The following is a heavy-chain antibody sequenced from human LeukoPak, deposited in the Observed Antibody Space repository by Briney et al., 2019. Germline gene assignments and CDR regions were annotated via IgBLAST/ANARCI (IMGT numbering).Heavy chain of an antibody. Sequence: GGSLRLSCAASGFSFSSYGMSWVRQAPGKGLEWVSGISWNSGSIGYADSVKGRFTISRDNAKNSLYLQMNSLRAEDTALYYCAKDIEFDSYGPGYFDYWGQGTLVTVSS. CDR3: AKDIEFDSYGPGYFDY. CDR2: ISWNSGSI. CDR1: GFSFSSYG. J-gene: IGHJ4*02. D-gene: IGHD5-18*01. V-gene: IGHV3-9*01.